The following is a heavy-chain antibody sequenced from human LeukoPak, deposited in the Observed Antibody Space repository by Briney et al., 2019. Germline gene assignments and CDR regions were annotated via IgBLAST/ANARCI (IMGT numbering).Heavy chain of an antibody. D-gene: IGHD1-26*01. V-gene: IGHV1-69*06. CDR2: IIPIFGTA. CDR3: ARGGRGSPRGAFDI. CDR1: GGTFSSYA. Sequence: SVKVSCKASGGTFSSYAISWVRQAPGQGLEWMGGIIPIFGTANYAQKFQGRVTITADKSTSTAYMELSSLRSEDTAVYYCARGGRGSPRGAFDIWGQGTMVTVSS. J-gene: IGHJ3*02.